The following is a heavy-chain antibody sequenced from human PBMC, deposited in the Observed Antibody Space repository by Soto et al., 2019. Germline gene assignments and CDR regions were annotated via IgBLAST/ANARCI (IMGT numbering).Heavy chain of an antibody. J-gene: IGHJ4*02. D-gene: IGHD2-8*01. CDR2: SYWTGAT. V-gene: IGHV4-59*01. CDR1: VFSITVYD. Sequence: PSSTXSLTCTVSVFSITVYDLILIRHSPGKGLEWIGCSYWTGATNYNPSLKSRVTISVGTSKNQVSLTLTSVTAADTAIYFCARERNTRNGFEFWGQGTQVNVS. CDR3: ARERNTRNGFEF.